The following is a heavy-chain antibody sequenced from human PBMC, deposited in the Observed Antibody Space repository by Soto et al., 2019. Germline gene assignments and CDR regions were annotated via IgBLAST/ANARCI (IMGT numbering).Heavy chain of an antibody. J-gene: IGHJ4*02. V-gene: IGHV3-23*01. CDR1: GFTFSSYA. CDR2: ISGSGGST. Sequence: EVQLLESGGGLVQPGGSLRLSCAASGFTFSSYAMSWVRQAPGKGLEWVSTISGSGGSTYYVDSVKGRFTISRDNSKNTLYLQMNSLRAEDTAVYYCAMANDYTLSSGIGFWGQGTLVTGSS. CDR3: AMANDYTLSSGIGF. D-gene: IGHD4-4*01.